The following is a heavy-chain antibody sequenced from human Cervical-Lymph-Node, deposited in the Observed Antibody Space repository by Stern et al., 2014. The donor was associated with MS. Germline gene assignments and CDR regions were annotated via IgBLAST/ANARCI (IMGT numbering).Heavy chain of an antibody. CDR3: AKHRGEDWNYAFWFDP. CDR2: ISYDGSNK. V-gene: IGHV3-30*18. CDR1: RFTFDNYG. D-gene: IGHD1-7*01. Sequence: VQLVESGAGVVQPGASLRLSCAASRFTFDNYGMHWVRQAPGKGLEWVALISYDGSNKHYADSVKGRFTIARDNSNNTLFLQMNSLRAEDTAVYYCAKHRGEDWNYAFWFDPWGQGTLVTVSS. J-gene: IGHJ5*02.